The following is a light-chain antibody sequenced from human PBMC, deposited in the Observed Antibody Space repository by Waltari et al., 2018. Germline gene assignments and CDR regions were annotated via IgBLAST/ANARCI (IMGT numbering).Light chain of an antibody. CDR1: QSVSRY. Sequence: EIVLTQSPATLSLSPGERATLSCRATQSVSRYLAWYQQRPGQAPRLLIYDASIRATCIPARFTGSGSETDFTLTISSLEPEDFAVYYCQQRSKWPLTFGGGTKVEIK. V-gene: IGKV3-11*01. CDR2: DAS. J-gene: IGKJ4*01. CDR3: QQRSKWPLT.